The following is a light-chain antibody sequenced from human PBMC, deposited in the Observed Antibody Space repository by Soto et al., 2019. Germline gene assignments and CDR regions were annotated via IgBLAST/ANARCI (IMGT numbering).Light chain of an antibody. Sequence: EIGMTQSPATLSVSPGERVTLSCRASQSVSTKLGWYQHKPGQAPRLLIYDTSTRAAGTPARFTGSGSGTDFTLTISSLQSEDFAVYYCQQYNTWRSISFGQGTRLEI. J-gene: IGKJ5*01. CDR2: DTS. V-gene: IGKV3-15*01. CDR1: QSVSTK. CDR3: QQYNTWRSIS.